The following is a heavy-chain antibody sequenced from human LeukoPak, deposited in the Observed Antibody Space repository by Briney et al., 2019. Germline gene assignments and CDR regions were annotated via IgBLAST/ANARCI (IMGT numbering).Heavy chain of an antibody. J-gene: IGHJ4*02. CDR1: GFTFSSYG. Sequence: GRSLRLSCAASGFTFSSYGMHWVRQAPGKGLEWVAVISYDGSNKYYADSVKGRFTISRDNSKNTLYLQMNSLRAEDTAVYYCANYDSSGYYFDYWGQGTLVTVSS. CDR2: ISYDGSNK. CDR3: ANYDSSGYYFDY. V-gene: IGHV3-30*18. D-gene: IGHD3-22*01.